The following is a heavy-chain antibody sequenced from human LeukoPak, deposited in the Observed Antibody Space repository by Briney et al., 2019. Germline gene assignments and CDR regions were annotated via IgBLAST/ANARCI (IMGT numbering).Heavy chain of an antibody. CDR2: ISGSSTTI. J-gene: IGHJ4*02. Sequence: PGGSLRLSCAASGFTFSSYSMNWVRQAPGKGLEWVSYISGSSTTIYYADSAKGRFTISRDNAKNSLYLQMNSLRDEDTAVYYCARDPGTYFYDSSGYQWGQGTLVTVSS. D-gene: IGHD3-22*01. V-gene: IGHV3-48*02. CDR1: GFTFSSYS. CDR3: ARDPGTYFYDSSGYQ.